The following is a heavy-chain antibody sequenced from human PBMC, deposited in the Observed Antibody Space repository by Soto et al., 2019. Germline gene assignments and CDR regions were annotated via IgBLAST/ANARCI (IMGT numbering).Heavy chain of an antibody. CDR1: GYTFTSYG. D-gene: IGHD4-4*01. CDR3: AREESTVTTPLFDP. J-gene: IGHJ5*02. V-gene: IGHV1-18*01. CDR2: ISAYNGNT. Sequence: ASVKVSCKASGYTFTSYGISWVRQAPGQGLEWMGWISAYNGNTNYAQKLQGRVTMTTDTSTSTAYMELRSLRSDDTAVYYCAREESTVTTPLFDPWGQGTLVTVSS.